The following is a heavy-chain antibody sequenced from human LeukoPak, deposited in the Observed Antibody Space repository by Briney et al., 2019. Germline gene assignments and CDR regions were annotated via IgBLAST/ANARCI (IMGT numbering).Heavy chain of an antibody. CDR3: ARGSSGGFDH. V-gene: IGHV3-30*16. Sequence: GRSLRLSCAASGFTFSSYAMHWVRQAPGKGLEWVAFISYDGSNKYYADSAKGRFTISRDNSKNTLYLQMNSLRAEDTAVYYCARGSSGGFDHWGQGTLVTVSS. J-gene: IGHJ5*02. CDR1: GFTFSSYA. CDR2: ISYDGSNK.